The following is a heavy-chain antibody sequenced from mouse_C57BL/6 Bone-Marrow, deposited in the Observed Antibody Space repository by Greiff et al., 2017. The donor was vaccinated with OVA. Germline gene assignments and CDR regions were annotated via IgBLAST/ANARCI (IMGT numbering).Heavy chain of an antibody. V-gene: IGHV1-55*01. D-gene: IGHD1-1*01. CDR3: ASGYYGSSLYYFDY. Sequence: QVQLQQPGAELVKPGASVKMSCKASGYTFTSYWITWVKQRPGQGLEWIGDIYPGSGSTNYNEKFKSKATLTVDTSSSTAYMQLSSLTSEDSAVYYCASGYYGSSLYYFDYWGQGTTLTVSS. J-gene: IGHJ2*01. CDR1: GYTFTSYW. CDR2: IYPGSGST.